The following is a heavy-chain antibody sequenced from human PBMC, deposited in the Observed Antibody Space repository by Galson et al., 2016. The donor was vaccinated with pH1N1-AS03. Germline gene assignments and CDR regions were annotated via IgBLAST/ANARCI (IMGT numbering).Heavy chain of an antibody. CDR1: GGSISSRDHY. V-gene: IGHV4-39*01. J-gene: IGHJ3*02. Sequence: GGSISSRDHYWVWIRQTPGKGLEWIGHIYYSGNSYYNPSLKSRVNFSVDTSKNQFSLKLASVTAADTAVYYCAKTVFTDAFDIWSPGTRVSVSS. CDR3: AKTVFTDAFDI. D-gene: IGHD4-11*01. CDR2: IYYSGNS.